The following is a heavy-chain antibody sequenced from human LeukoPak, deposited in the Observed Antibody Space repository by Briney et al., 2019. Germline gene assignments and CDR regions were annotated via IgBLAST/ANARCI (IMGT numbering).Heavy chain of an antibody. V-gene: IGHV3-48*03. D-gene: IGHD6-13*01. J-gene: IGHJ4*02. CDR2: ISSSGSTI. CDR3: AGRSGGAAGSLLLDY. CDR1: GFTFSSYE. Sequence: TGGSLRLSCAASGFTFSSYEMNWVRQAPGKGLEWVSYISSSGSTIYYADSVKGRFTISRDNAKNSLYLQMNSLRVEDTAVYYCAGRSGGAAGSLLLDYWGQGTLVTVSS.